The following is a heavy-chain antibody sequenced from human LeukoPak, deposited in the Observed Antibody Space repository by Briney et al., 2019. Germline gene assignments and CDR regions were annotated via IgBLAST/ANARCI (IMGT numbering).Heavy chain of an antibody. V-gene: IGHV4-39*01. Sequence: SETLSLTCAVSGGSISSSSYYWGWIRQPPGKGLEWIGSIHYSGSTYYNPSLKSRVTISVDTSKNQFSLKLSSVTAADTAVYYCARGSYYYVSDWGQGTLVTVSS. CDR1: GGSISSSSYY. CDR3: ARGSYYYVSD. CDR2: IHYSGST. D-gene: IGHD3-22*01. J-gene: IGHJ4*02.